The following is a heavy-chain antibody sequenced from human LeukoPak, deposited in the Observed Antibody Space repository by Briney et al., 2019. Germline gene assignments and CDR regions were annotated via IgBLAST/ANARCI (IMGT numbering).Heavy chain of an antibody. CDR2: IFYSGRT. D-gene: IGHD5-18*01. J-gene: IGHJ4*02. CDR1: GFTFSDYY. CDR3: ARGRKYTSGYTVTELGSGYFDY. V-gene: IGHV4-59*01. Sequence: GSLRLSCAASGFTFSDYYWNWIRQPPGKGLEWIGYIFYSGRTNYNPSLKSRATISVDTSKNRFSLRLTSVTAADTAVYYCARGRKYTSGYTVTELGSGYFDYWGQGTLVTVSS.